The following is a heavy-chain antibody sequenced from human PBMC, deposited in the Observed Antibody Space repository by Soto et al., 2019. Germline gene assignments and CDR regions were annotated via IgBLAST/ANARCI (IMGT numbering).Heavy chain of an antibody. V-gene: IGHV1-2*04. J-gene: IGHJ6*02. CDR2: INPNSGGT. D-gene: IGHD5-18*01. CDR1: GYTFTGYY. CDR3: ARDRNPAPWIQLWSLPPDYGMDV. Sequence: GASVKVSCKASGYTFTGYYMHWVRQAPGQGLEWMGWINPNSGGTNYAQKFQGWVTMTRDTSISTAYMELSRLRSDDTAVYYCARDRNPAPWIQLWSLPPDYGMDVWGQGTTVTVSS.